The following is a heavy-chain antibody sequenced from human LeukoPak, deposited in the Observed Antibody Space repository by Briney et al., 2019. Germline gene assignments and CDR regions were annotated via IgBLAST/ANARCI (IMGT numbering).Heavy chain of an antibody. V-gene: IGHV4-30-4*07. D-gene: IGHD5-24*01. CDR3: ATNRDGFNFPFDY. CDR2: IYYSGST. Sequence: SETLSLTCAVSGGSIASGDYSWSWIRQPPGKGLEWIGYIYYSGSTYYNPSLKSRLSISVDTSKNQFSLKLSSVTAADTAVYYCATNRDGFNFPFDYWGQGTLVTVSS. CDR1: GGSIASGDYS. J-gene: IGHJ4*02.